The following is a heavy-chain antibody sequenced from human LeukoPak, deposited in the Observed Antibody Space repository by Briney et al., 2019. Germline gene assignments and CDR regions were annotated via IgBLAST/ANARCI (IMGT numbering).Heavy chain of an antibody. J-gene: IGHJ4*02. D-gene: IGHD5-24*01. Sequence: SGTLSLTCTVSGSSISSSYYGAWIRQPPGKGLEWIATISHSGSTYYNPSLKSRVTISADTSQNQHSVRLNSVTVADTAVYYCARVNTVMATFDYWGQGTPVTVSS. CDR3: ARVNTVMATFDY. CDR2: ISHSGST. CDR1: GSSISSSYY. V-gene: IGHV4-38-2*02.